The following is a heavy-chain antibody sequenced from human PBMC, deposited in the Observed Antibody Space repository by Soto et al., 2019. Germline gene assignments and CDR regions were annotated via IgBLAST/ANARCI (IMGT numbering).Heavy chain of an antibody. J-gene: IGHJ6*01. D-gene: IGHD4-4*01. CDR1: GFTFNRYG. Sequence: QMQLVESGGGVVQPGRSLRLSCVASGFTFNRYGMHWVRQAPGKGLEWVALISFDGSDKFYLDSVKGRFTLSRDNSKNTMFLQMNNLSSEDTACYYCAKDRTTGTQGLFYGVDVGGQGTTVTVSS. CDR3: AKDRTTGTQGLFYGVDV. V-gene: IGHV3-30*18. CDR2: ISFDGSDK.